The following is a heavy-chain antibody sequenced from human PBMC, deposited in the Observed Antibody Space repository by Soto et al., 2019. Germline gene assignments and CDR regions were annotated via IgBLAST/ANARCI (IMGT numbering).Heavy chain of an antibody. V-gene: IGHV4-30-4*01. Sequence: SETLSLTCTVSGGSISSGGYYWSWIRQPPGKGLEWIGFISYSGSTYYSTSLKSRVTISVDTSKSQFSLNLSFVTAADTSVYYCATMGTPATGLYFFDYWGQGSLVTVSS. D-gene: IGHD2-15*01. CDR2: ISYSGST. CDR1: GGSISSGGYY. CDR3: ATMGTPATGLYFFDY. J-gene: IGHJ4*02.